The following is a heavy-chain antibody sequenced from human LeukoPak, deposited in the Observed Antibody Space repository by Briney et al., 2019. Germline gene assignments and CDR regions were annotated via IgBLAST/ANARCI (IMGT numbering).Heavy chain of an antibody. J-gene: IGHJ4*02. Sequence: PGGSLRLSCAASGFTYSTYWMSWIRQAPGKGLEWVANINQDGSEKYYVDSVRGRFTISRDNAKNSLYLQMNSLRGEDMAVYYCARNAPFDYWGQGTLVTVSS. CDR2: INQDGSEK. CDR1: GFTYSTYW. V-gene: IGHV3-7*01. CDR3: ARNAPFDY.